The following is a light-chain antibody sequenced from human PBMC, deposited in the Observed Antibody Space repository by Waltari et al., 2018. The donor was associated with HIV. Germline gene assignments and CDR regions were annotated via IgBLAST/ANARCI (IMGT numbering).Light chain of an antibody. CDR2: AAS. Sequence: DIQLTQSPSFLSASVGDRITITCLASQGISNYLVWYQQKPGQAPKLLIYAASTLQSGVPSRFSGSGAGTEFTLTISSLQPEDFATYYCQQLSSYPATFGQGTKVEIK. CDR3: QQLSSYPAT. V-gene: IGKV1-9*01. J-gene: IGKJ1*01. CDR1: QGISNY.